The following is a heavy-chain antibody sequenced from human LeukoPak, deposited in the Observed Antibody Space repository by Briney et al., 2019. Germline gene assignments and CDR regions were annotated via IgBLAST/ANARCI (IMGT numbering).Heavy chain of an antibody. D-gene: IGHD6-13*01. J-gene: IGHJ3*02. CDR2: AYFGGST. CDR3: ARGPLAAAGAFDI. Sequence: SETLSLTCTVSGGSISSSSRYWGWIRQPPGKGLECIGSAYFGGSTNYNPSLKSRVTISVDTSKNQFSLKLSSVTAADTAVYYCARGPLAAAGAFDIWGQGTMVTVSS. CDR1: GGSISSSSRY. V-gene: IGHV4-39*01.